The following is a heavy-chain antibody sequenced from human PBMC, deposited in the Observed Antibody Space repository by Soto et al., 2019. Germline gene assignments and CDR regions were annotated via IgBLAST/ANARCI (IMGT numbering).Heavy chain of an antibody. V-gene: IGHV3-21*01. CDR1: GFTFSSYS. D-gene: IGHD2-2*01. CDR3: ARDLTQLPIDAFDI. Sequence: GGSLRLSCAASGFTFSSYSMNWVRQAPGKGLEWVSSISSSSSYIYYADSVKGRFTISRDNAKNSLYLQMNSLRAEDTAVYYCARDLTQLPIDAFDIWGQGTMVTVSS. J-gene: IGHJ3*02. CDR2: ISSSSSYI.